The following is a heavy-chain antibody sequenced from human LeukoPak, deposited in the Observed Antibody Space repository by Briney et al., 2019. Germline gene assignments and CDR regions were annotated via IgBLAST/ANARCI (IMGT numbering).Heavy chain of an antibody. Sequence: SETLSLTCTVSGGSIRSYYWSWIRQPPGKGLDWIGYIYYSVSTNYNPSLKSRVTISVDTSKNQFSLKLSSVTAADTAVYYCAKMGSTKQWLAYYFDYWGQGTLVTVSS. CDR1: GGSIRSYY. J-gene: IGHJ4*02. CDR3: AKMGSTKQWLAYYFDY. D-gene: IGHD6-19*01. V-gene: IGHV4-59*08. CDR2: IYYSVST.